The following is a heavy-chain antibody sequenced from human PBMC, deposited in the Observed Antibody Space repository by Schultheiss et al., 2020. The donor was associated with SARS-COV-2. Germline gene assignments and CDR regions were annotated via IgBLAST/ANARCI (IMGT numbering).Heavy chain of an antibody. Sequence: GGSLRLSCAASGFTFSSYSMNWVRQAPGKGLEWVSSISSSSSYIYYADSVKGRFTISRDNAKNSLYLQMNSLRAEDTAVYYCAKKHDYGDYSDAFDIWGQGTMVTVAS. V-gene: IGHV3-21*04. D-gene: IGHD4-17*01. CDR2: ISSSSSYI. CDR3: AKKHDYGDYSDAFDI. CDR1: GFTFSSYS. J-gene: IGHJ3*02.